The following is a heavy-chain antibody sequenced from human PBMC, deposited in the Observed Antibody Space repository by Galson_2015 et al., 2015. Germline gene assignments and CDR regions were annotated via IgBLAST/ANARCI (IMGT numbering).Heavy chain of an antibody. Sequence: ETLSLTCTVSGESMNTRSYYWGWIRQSPGKGMEWIGNINYSGNTYYNPSLKSRITISVDTSKNQFSLKLTSVTAADTAVFYCARHGMVFAGRPHIFDPWGQGTQVTVSS. J-gene: IGHJ5*02. CDR2: INYSGNT. D-gene: IGHD2-8*01. CDR3: ARHGMVFAGRPHIFDP. V-gene: IGHV4-39*01. CDR1: GESMNTRSYY.